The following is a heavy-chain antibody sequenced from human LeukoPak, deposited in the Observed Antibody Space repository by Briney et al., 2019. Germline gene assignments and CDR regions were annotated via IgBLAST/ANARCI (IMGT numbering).Heavy chain of an antibody. J-gene: IGHJ4*02. D-gene: IGHD3-10*01. Sequence: GGSLRLSCAASGFTFSSYGMSWVRQAPGKGLEWVSAISGSGGSTYYADSVKGRFTISRDNSKNTLYLQMNSLRAEDTAVYYCAKSPSYYGSGSYSFDFYFDYWGQGTLVTVSS. CDR3: AKSPSYYGSGSYSFDFYFDY. V-gene: IGHV3-23*01. CDR1: GFTFSSYG. CDR2: ISGSGGST.